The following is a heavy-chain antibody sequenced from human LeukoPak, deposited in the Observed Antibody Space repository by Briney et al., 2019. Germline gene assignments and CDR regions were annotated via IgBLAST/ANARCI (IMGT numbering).Heavy chain of an antibody. CDR3: TREGYYDFWSGYSDY. J-gene: IGHJ4*02. CDR2: IRSKAYGGTT. D-gene: IGHD3-3*01. V-gene: IGHV3-49*04. CDR1: GFTFGDYA. Sequence: GSLRLSCTASGFTFGDYAMSWVRQAPGKGLEWVGFIRSKAYGGTTEYAASVKGRFTISRDDSKSIAYLQMNSLKTEDTAVYYCTREGYYDFWSGYSDYWGQGTLVTVSS.